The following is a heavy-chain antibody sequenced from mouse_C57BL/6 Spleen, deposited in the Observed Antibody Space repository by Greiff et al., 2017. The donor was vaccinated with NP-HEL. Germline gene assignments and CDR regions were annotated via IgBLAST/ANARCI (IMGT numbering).Heavy chain of an antibody. Sequence: VKLVESGPELVKPGASVKISCKASGYAFSSSWMNWVKQRPGKGLEWIGRIYPGDGDTNYNGKFKGKATLTADKSSSTAYMQLSSLTSEDSAVYFCARRDYYYGAFAYWGQGTLVTVSA. J-gene: IGHJ3*01. V-gene: IGHV1-82*01. CDR3: ARRDYYYGAFAY. CDR1: GYAFSSSW. D-gene: IGHD1-1*01. CDR2: IYPGDGDT.